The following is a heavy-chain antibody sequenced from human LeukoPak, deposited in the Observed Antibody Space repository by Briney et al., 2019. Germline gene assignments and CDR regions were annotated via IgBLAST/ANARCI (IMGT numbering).Heavy chain of an antibody. CDR3: ARDGVAGYSYGYGY. J-gene: IGHJ4*02. V-gene: IGHV3-7*01. CDR1: GGSFSGYY. D-gene: IGHD5-18*01. CDR2: IKQDGSEK. Sequence: ETLSLTCAVYGGSFSGYYWSWIRQAPGKGLEWVANIKQDGSEKYYVDSVKGRFTISRDNAKNSLYLQMNSLRAEDTAVYYCARDGVAGYSYGYGYWGQGTLVTVSS.